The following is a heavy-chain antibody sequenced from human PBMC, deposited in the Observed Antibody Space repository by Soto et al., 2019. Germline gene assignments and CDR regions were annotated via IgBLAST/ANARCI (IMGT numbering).Heavy chain of an antibody. CDR2: IYSDGTT. CDR1: GFAVSNTY. CDR3: ARDCSGGSCYPALGA. Sequence: PGGSLRLSCAASGFAVSNTYMSWVRQAPGRGLEWVSFIYSDGTTCYADSVKGRFTISRDTPKNTLSLQMNSLRAEDTAVYYCARDCSGGSCYPALGAWGQGTLVTVSS. D-gene: IGHD2-15*01. V-gene: IGHV3-53*01. J-gene: IGHJ5*02.